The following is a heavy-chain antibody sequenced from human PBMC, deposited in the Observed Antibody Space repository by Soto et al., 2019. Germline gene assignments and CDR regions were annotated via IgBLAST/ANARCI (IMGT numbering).Heavy chain of an antibody. CDR3: ASFGGGPYDSSGYYRRYFDL. CDR2: INPSGGST. Sequence: QVQLVQSGAEVKKPGASVKVSCKASGYTFTSYYMHWVRQAPGQGLEWMGIINPSGGSTSYAQKCHGRVTMARDTPPRTVYMERSSLRSEDTAVYHCASFGGGPYDSSGYYRRYFDLWGRGTLVTVSS. J-gene: IGHJ2*01. CDR1: GYTFTSYY. D-gene: IGHD3-22*01. V-gene: IGHV1-46*01.